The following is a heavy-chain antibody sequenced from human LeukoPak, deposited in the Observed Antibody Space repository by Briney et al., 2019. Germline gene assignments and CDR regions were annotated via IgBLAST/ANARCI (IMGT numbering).Heavy chain of an antibody. J-gene: IGHJ6*02. Sequence: SETLSLTCAVYGGSFSGYYWSWIRQPPGKGLEWIGEINHSGSTNYNPSLKSRVTISVDTSKNQFSLKLSSVTAADTAVYYCARAAPMVRGVITHYYGMDVWGQGTTVTVSS. CDR3: ARAAPMVRGVITHYYGMDV. D-gene: IGHD3-10*01. V-gene: IGHV4-34*01. CDR2: INHSGST. CDR1: GGSFSGYY.